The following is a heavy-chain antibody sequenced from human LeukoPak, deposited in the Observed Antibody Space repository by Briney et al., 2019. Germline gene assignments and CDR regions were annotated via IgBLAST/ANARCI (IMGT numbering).Heavy chain of an antibody. J-gene: IGHJ4*02. D-gene: IGHD1-26*01. CDR3: ARSWAGMYYPFYYFAY. V-gene: IGHV4-34*01. CDR1: GGSISSYY. CDR2: INHRGTT. Sequence: PSETLSLTCTVSGGSISSYYWSWIRQPPGKGLEWISEINHRGTTHYNPSLMSRVNISADTSKNPFSLNLDSVTAADTAVYYCARSWAGMYYPFYYFAYWGQGALVTVSP.